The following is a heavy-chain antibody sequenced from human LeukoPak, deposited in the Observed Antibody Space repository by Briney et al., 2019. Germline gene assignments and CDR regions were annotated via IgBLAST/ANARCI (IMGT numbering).Heavy chain of an antibody. CDR2: ISSSGSSI. Sequence: GGSLRLSCAASGFTFSDYYMSWIRQAPGKGLEWVSYISSSGSSIYYADSVKGRFTISRDNAKNSLYLQMNSLRAEDTAVYYCARDRTPNYYDFWSGPGNDAFDIWGQGTMVTVSS. D-gene: IGHD3-3*01. J-gene: IGHJ3*02. CDR3: ARDRTPNYYDFWSGPGNDAFDI. CDR1: GFTFSDYY. V-gene: IGHV3-11*01.